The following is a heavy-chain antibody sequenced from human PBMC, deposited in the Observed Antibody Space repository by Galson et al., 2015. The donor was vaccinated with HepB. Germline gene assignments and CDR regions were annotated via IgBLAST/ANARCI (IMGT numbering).Heavy chain of an antibody. CDR3: ATPATGYCSSTSCLIFDY. Sequence: LSLTCTVSGGSISSSSYYGGWIRQPPGKGLEWIGSIYYSGSTYYNPSLKSRVTISVDTSKNQFSLKLSSVTAADTAVYYCATPATGYCSSTSCLIFDYWGQGTLVTVSS. V-gene: IGHV4-39*01. CDR1: GGSISSSSYY. J-gene: IGHJ4*02. CDR2: IYYSGST. D-gene: IGHD2-2*03.